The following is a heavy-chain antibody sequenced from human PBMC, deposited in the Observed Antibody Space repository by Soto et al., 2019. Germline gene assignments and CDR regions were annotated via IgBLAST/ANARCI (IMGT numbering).Heavy chain of an antibody. D-gene: IGHD2-2*02. CDR3: ARDIVVVPAAIQGDYYYYGMDV. CDR1: GGTFSSYA. Sequence: SVKVSCKASGGTFSSYAISWVRQAPGQGLEWMGGIIPIFGTANYAQKFQGRVTITADESTSTAYMELSSLRSEDTAVYYCARDIVVVPAAIQGDYYYYGMDVWGPGTTVTVSS. CDR2: IIPIFGTA. V-gene: IGHV1-69*13. J-gene: IGHJ6*02.